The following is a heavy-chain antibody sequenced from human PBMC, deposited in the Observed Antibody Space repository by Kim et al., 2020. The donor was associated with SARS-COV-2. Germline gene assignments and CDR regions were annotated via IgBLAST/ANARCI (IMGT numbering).Heavy chain of an antibody. CDR1: GGSISSYY. V-gene: IGHV4-59*01. J-gene: IGHJ4*02. CDR3: ARTLGYCSSTSCDYPFDY. D-gene: IGHD2-2*01. Sequence: SETLSLTCTVSGGSISSYYWSWIRQPPGKGLEWIGYIYYSGSTNYNPSLKSRVTISVDTSKNQFSLKLSSVTAADTAVYYCARTLGYCSSTSCDYPFDYWGQGTLVTVSS. CDR2: IYYSGST.